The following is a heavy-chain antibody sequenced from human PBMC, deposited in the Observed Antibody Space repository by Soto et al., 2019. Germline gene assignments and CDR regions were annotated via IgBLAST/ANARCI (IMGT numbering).Heavy chain of an antibody. CDR3: ARVVGALGHGFDP. Sequence: QVQLVQSGAEVKKPGASVKVSCKASGYTFTSYGISWVRQAPGQGLEWMGRISANNGNTNYAQKLQGRVTMTTDTSTSTGYMGLRSLRSDGTAVYYCARVVGALGHGFDPWGQGTLVTVSS. D-gene: IGHD1-26*01. CDR2: ISANNGNT. V-gene: IGHV1-18*01. J-gene: IGHJ5*02. CDR1: GYTFTSYG.